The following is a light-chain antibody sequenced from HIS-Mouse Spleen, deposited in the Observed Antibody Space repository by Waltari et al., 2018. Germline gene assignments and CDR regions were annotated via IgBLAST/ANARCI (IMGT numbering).Light chain of an antibody. CDR3: QAWDSSTVV. V-gene: IGLV3-1*01. Sequence: SYELTQPPSVSVSPGQTASITCSGDNVGDNYACWYQQKPGQSPVLVIYQDSKRPSGIPERFSGANSGNTATLTISGTQAMDEADYYCQAWDSSTVVFGGGTKLTVL. CDR2: QDS. CDR1: NVGDNY. J-gene: IGLJ2*01.